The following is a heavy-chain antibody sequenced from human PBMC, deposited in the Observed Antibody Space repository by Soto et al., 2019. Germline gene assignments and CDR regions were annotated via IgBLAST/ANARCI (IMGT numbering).Heavy chain of an antibody. D-gene: IGHD3-16*01. CDR3: AMVDVYVTPSPQDF. J-gene: IGHJ6*02. CDR2: INTYNGNT. V-gene: IGHV1-18*01. Sequence: QVQLVQSGSEVKNPGASVKVSCKASGYTFTRYGIGWARQAPGQGLEWMGWINTYNGNTNYAQNVQGRVTLTTDTSTSTAYMEPRSLRSNDTAIYYCAMVDVYVTPSPQDFWGQGTRVIVSS. CDR1: GYTFTRYG.